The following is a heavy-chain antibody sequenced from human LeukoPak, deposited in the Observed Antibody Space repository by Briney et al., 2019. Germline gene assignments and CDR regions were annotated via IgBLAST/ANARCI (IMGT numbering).Heavy chain of an antibody. D-gene: IGHD2-15*01. CDR2: MNPNSGNT. CDR1: GYTFTSYD. J-gene: IGHJ6*03. V-gene: IGHV1-8*03. CDR3: ARGPNCSGGSCYFTRRYYYYYYYMDV. Sequence: GASVKVSCKASGYTFTSYDINWARQATGQGLEWMGWMNPNSGNTGYAQKFQGRVTITRNTSISTAYMELSSLRSEDTAVYYCARGPNCSGGSCYFTRRYYYYYYYMDVWGKGTTVTVSS.